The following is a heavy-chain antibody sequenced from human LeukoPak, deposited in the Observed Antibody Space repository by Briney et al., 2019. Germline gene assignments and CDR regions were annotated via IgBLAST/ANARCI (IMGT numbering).Heavy chain of an antibody. CDR2: ISDIGAST. D-gene: IGHD1-1*01. CDR3: ARKGNGALDI. J-gene: IGHJ3*02. V-gene: IGHV3-23*01. Sequence: PGGSLRLSCAPSGFTFSNYAMSWVRQAPGMGLEWVSDISDIGASTDYVGSVKGRFIIARDNSKNMLYMQMSSLRAEDTAVYYCARKGNGALDIWGQGTMVTVTS. CDR1: GFTFSNYA.